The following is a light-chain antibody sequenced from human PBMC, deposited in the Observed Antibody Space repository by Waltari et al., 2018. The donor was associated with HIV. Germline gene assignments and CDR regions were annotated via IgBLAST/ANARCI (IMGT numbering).Light chain of an antibody. Sequence: QSALTQPAPVSGSPGQSITIPCPCPSTDFGNSHLASWYQQHPGKAPKLIIYEGSKRPSGVSNRFSGSKSGNTASLTISGLQAEDEADYYCCLYAGRHNVLFGGGTKLTVL. J-gene: IGLJ2*01. CDR1: STDFGNSHL. CDR3: CLYAGRHNVL. CDR2: EGS. V-gene: IGLV2-23*01.